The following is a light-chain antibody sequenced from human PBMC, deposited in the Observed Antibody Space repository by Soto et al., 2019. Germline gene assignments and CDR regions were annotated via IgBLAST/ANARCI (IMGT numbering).Light chain of an antibody. CDR1: SDDIGNFNL. CDR3: CSYAGSRWM. CDR2: EVN. V-gene: IGLV2-23*02. Sequence: QSALTQPASVSGSPGQSITVSCTGSSDDIGNFNLVSWYQQFPGKAPKLIVYEVNKRPLGVSDRFSGSKSGNTASLTISGLQAEDEADYRCCSYAGSRWMFGGGTKVTVL. J-gene: IGLJ3*02.